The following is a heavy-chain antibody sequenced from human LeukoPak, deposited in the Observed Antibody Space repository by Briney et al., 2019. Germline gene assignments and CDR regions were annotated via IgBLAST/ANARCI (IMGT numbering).Heavy chain of an antibody. J-gene: IGHJ3*02. CDR2: IFDCGIT. Sequence: PSQTLSLTCTVSGGSILTGGYYWSWIRQHPGKGLEWIGCIFDCGITFYKPSLKSRVTLSEDTSKNQFSLKLSSVTAADTAVYYCARGISSSTWYAAFDIWGQGTMVTVSS. CDR3: ARGISSSTWYAAFDI. V-gene: IGHV4-31*03. CDR1: GGSILTGGYY. D-gene: IGHD6-13*01.